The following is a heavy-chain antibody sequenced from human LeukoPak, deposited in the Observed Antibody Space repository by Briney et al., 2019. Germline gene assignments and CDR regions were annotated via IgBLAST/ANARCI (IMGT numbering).Heavy chain of an antibody. CDR2: IIPILGIA. CDR3: AREDGYSSSWGVYYFDY. Sequence: ASVKVSCKASGGTFSSYAISWVRQAPGQGLEWMGRIIPILGIANYAQKFQGRVTITADKSTSTAYMELSSLRSEDTAVYYCAREDGYSSSWGVYYFDYWGQGTLVTVSS. D-gene: IGHD6-13*01. J-gene: IGHJ4*02. CDR1: GGTFSSYA. V-gene: IGHV1-69*04.